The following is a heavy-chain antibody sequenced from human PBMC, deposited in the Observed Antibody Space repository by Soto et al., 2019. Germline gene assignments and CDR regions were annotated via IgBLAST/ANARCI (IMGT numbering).Heavy chain of an antibody. Sequence: QVQLVQSGAEVKKPGASVKVSCKASGYTFTSYGISWVRQAPGQGLEWMGWISAYNGNTNYAQKLQGRVTMTTDTSTSTAYMELRSLRSDDTAVYDCARGHYDILTGYYFYYYGMDVWGQGTTVTVSS. CDR3: ARGHYDILTGYYFYYYGMDV. CDR1: GYTFTSYG. V-gene: IGHV1-18*01. J-gene: IGHJ6*02. D-gene: IGHD3-9*01. CDR2: ISAYNGNT.